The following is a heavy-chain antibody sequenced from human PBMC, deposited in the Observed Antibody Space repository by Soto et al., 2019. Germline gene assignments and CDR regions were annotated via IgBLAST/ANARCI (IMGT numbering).Heavy chain of an antibody. Sequence: ASVKVSCKASGYSFSNSGFSWMRQAPGQGLEWMGWISTYNGNTNYAQKFQGRLSMTRDTSTTTAFMELTTLRSDDTAVYYCARDEYNNGRNWLNPWGQGTLVTVSS. V-gene: IGHV1-18*01. CDR1: GYSFSNSG. CDR2: ISTYNGNT. CDR3: ARDEYNNGRNWLNP. J-gene: IGHJ5*02. D-gene: IGHD2-8*01.